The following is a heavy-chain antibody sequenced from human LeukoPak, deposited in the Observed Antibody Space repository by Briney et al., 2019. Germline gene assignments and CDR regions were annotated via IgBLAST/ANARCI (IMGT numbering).Heavy chain of an antibody. CDR3: ARAYASGKSGDY. D-gene: IGHD3-10*01. V-gene: IGHV3-7*01. J-gene: IGHJ4*02. Sequence: GGSLRLSRAASGFTFRSYWMSWVRQAPGKGLEWVANIKEDGSEKYYVDSVKGRFTISRDNAENSLSLQMNSLRVEDTAMYYCARAYASGKSGDYWGQGTLVTVSS. CDR1: GFTFRSYW. CDR2: IKEDGSEK.